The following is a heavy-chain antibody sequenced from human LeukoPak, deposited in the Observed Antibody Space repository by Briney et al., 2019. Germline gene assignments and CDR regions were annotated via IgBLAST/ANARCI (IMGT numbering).Heavy chain of an antibody. Sequence: GGSLRLSCAASGFTSSSYSMNWVRQAPGKGLEWVSSISSSSSYIYYADSVKGRFTISRDNAKNSLYLQMNSLRAEDTAVYYCARDRSAYDILTGYPSDAFDIWGQGTMVTVSS. J-gene: IGHJ3*02. D-gene: IGHD3-9*01. V-gene: IGHV3-21*01. CDR2: ISSSSSYI. CDR3: ARDRSAYDILTGYPSDAFDI. CDR1: GFTSSSYS.